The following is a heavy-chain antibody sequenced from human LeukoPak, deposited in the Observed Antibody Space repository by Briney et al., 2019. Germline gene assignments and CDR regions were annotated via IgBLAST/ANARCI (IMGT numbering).Heavy chain of an antibody. CDR2: IYRSGTT. CDR1: GGSISSTNW. CDR3: ARDLVGGSYIDY. J-gene: IGHJ4*02. V-gene: IGHV4-4*02. D-gene: IGHD1-26*01. Sequence: SETLSLTCAVSGGSISSTNWWSWVRQPPGKGLEWIGEIYRSGTTNYKPSLKSRVTISLDKPRNHFSLKLTSVTAADSAVYYCARDLVGGSYIDYWGQGTLVTVSS.